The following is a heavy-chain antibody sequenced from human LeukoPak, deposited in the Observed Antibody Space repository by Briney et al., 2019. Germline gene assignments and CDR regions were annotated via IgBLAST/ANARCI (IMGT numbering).Heavy chain of an antibody. CDR1: GGSISSYY. CDR2: IYYSGST. CDR3: ARAVSDYYCYFDL. J-gene: IGHJ2*01. V-gene: IGHV4-59*01. Sequence: KPSETLSLTCTVSGGSISSYYWSWIRQPPGKGLEWIGYIYYSGSTNYNPSLKGRVTIPVDTSKNQFPLKLSSVHAADTAVYYCARAVSDYYCYFDLWGRGTLVTVSS. D-gene: IGHD4-17*01.